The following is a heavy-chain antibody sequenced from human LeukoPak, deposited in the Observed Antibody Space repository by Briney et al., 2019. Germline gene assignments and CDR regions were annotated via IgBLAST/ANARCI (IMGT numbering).Heavy chain of an antibody. CDR3: AKGTSSNPPPYYYYYMDV. J-gene: IGHJ6*03. V-gene: IGHV3-23*01. CDR1: GFTFSSYA. Sequence: GGSLRLSCAASGFTFSSYAMSWVRQAPGKGLEWVSAISGSGGSTYYADSAKGRFTISRDNSKNTLYLQMNSLRAEDTAVYYCAKGTSSNPPPYYYYYMDVWGKGTTVTVSS. D-gene: IGHD4-11*01. CDR2: ISGSGGST.